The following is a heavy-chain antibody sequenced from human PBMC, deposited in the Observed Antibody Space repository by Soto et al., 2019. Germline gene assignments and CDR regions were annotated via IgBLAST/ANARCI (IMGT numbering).Heavy chain of an antibody. CDR1: GYTFTGNY. V-gene: IGHV1-46*01. D-gene: IGHD1-26*01. Sequence: ASVKVSCKASGYTFTGNYIHWVRRAPGQGLEWMGTINPSGGNTNYAQKFQGRVTLTRDTSTSTVYMDLRSLTSEDTAVYYCARDMHAGFTHYFDPWGQGTLVTVSS. J-gene: IGHJ5*02. CDR3: ARDMHAGFTHYFDP. CDR2: INPSGGNT.